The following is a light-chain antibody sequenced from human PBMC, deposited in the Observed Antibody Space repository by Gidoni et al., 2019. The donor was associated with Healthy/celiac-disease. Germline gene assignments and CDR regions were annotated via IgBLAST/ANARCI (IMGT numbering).Light chain of an antibody. J-gene: IGLJ1*01. CDR1: SSDVGGYNY. CDR2: DVS. V-gene: IGLV2-14*01. Sequence: QSALTQPASVSGSPGQSITISCTGTSSDVGGYNYVSWYQQHPGKAPKLMIYDVSNRPSGVSNRFSGSKSGNTASLTISGLQSEDEAEYYCSSYTSSSTLYVFGTGTKFTVL. CDR3: SSYTSSSTLYV.